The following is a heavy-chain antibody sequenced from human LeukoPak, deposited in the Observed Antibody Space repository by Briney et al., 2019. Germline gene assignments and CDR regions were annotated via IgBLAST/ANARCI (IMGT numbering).Heavy chain of an antibody. V-gene: IGHV1-46*01. Sequence: ASVKVSCKASGGTFSSYAISWVRQAPGQGLEWMGIINPSGGSTSYAQKFQGRVTMTRDTSTSTVYMELSSLRSEDTAVYYCARDLDGYKGSRDYWGQGTLVTVSS. CDR1: GGTFSSYA. CDR3: ARDLDGYKGSRDY. J-gene: IGHJ4*02. CDR2: INPSGGST. D-gene: IGHD5-24*01.